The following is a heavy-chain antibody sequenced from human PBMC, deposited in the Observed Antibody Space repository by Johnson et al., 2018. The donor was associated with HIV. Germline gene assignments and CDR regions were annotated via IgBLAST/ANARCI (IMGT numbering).Heavy chain of an antibody. J-gene: IGHJ3*02. CDR1: GFTVSTNY. CDR2: IYSGDTT. D-gene: IGHD3-9*01. V-gene: IGHV3-66*02. Sequence: VQLVESGGGLVQPGGSLRLSCAASGFTVSTNYMSWIRQAPGKGLEWVSVIYSGDTTYYADSVKGRFTISRDNSKHPLYLQMNSLRVEDTAVYYCAKDIRLVSAYYDILSGTSFDAFDIWGQGTMVTVSS. CDR3: AKDIRLVSAYYDILSGTSFDAFDI.